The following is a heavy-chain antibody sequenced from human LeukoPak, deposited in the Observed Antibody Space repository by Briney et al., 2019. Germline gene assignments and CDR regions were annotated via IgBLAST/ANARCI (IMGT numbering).Heavy chain of an antibody. J-gene: IGHJ3*02. Sequence: SETLSLTCTVSGGSISSYYWSWIRQPAWKGLEWIGRIYTSGSTNYNPSLKSRVTMSVDTSKNQFSLKLSSVTAADTAVYYCAVTLGRASHAFDIWGQGTMVTVSS. CDR3: AVTLGRASHAFDI. CDR2: IYTSGST. V-gene: IGHV4-4*07. CDR1: GGSISSYY. D-gene: IGHD4-11*01.